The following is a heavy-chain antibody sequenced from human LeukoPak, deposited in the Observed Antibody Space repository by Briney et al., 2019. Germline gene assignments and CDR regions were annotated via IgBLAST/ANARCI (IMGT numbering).Heavy chain of an antibody. J-gene: IGHJ6*02. CDR3: ARDRVPSGGYQMIYSYVMDV. Sequence: GGSLRLSCEASGFTFSTYGIHWVRQAAGRGLEWVASIRSGGSNKYYGGSVKGRFAISRDNSKNTVSLQMNSLRAEDTAVFFCARDRVPSGGYQMIYSYVMDVWGQGTTVTVSS. CDR1: GFTFSTYG. V-gene: IGHV3-33*01. CDR2: IRSGGSNK. D-gene: IGHD2-21*01.